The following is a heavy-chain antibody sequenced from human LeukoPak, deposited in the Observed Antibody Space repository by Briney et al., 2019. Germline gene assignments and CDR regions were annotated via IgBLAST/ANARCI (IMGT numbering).Heavy chain of an antibody. CDR3: AASWYNFDY. D-gene: IGHD6-13*01. J-gene: IGHJ4*02. V-gene: IGHV4-34*01. CDR2: INHSGST. CDR1: GGSFSGYY. Sequence: PSETLSLTCAVYGGSFSGYYWSWIRQPPGKGLEWIGEINHSGSTNYNPSLKSRVTISVDTSKNQFSLKLSSVTAADRAVYYCAASWYNFDYWGQGTLVTVSS.